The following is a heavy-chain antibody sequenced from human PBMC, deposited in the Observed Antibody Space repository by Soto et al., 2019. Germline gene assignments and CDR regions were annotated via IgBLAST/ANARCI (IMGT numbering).Heavy chain of an antibody. D-gene: IGHD5-18*01. V-gene: IGHV1-46*03. J-gene: IGHJ4*02. CDR1: GYTFTSYC. Sequence: GASVKVSCKASGYTFTSYCMHWVRQAPGQGLEWMGIINPSGGSTSYAQKFQGRVTMTRDTSTSTVYMELSSLRSEDTAVYYCAREDGSIQLWLQGPYDIHPVTSFDYWGQGTLVTVSS. CDR3: AREDGSIQLWLQGPYDIHPVTSFDY. CDR2: INPSGGST.